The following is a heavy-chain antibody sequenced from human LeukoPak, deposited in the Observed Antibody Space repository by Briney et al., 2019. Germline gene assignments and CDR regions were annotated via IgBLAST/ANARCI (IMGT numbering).Heavy chain of an antibody. CDR2: INQEGSEK. J-gene: IGHJ4*02. D-gene: IGHD3-16*01. CDR1: GFTISYYW. V-gene: IGHV3-7*01. CDR3: AGWGGTYYFYY. Sequence: GGSLRLSCAASGFTISYYWMSWVRQAPGKGLEWVANINQEGSEKNYVDSVKGRFTISRDNAKNSLYLQMNSLRAEDTAVCYCAGWGGTYYFYYWGQGTLVTVSS.